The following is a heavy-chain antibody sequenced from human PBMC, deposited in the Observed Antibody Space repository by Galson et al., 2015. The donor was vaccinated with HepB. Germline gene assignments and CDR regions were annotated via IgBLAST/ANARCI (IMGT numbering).Heavy chain of an antibody. D-gene: IGHD4-23*01. J-gene: IGHJ5*02. CDR2: IYYSGST. CDR3: ARHFRATVVTDNWFDP. CDR1: GGSISSSSYY. Sequence: ETLSLTCTASGGSISSSSYYWGWIRQPPGKGLEWIGSIYYSGSTYYNPSLKSRVTISVDTSKNQFSLKLSSVTAADTAVYYCARHFRATVVTDNWFDPWGQGTLVTVSS. V-gene: IGHV4-39*01.